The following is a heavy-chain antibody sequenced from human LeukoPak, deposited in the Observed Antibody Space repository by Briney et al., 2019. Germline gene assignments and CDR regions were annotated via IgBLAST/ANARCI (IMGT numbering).Heavy chain of an antibody. CDR2: IKQDGSEK. CDR1: GFTFSGYW. D-gene: IGHD2-15*01. J-gene: IGHJ6*03. CDR3: ARDRPSYCSSGSCFHYYMDV. V-gene: IGHV3-7*01. Sequence: TGGSLRLSCAASGFTFSGYWMTWVRQAPGKGLEWVADIKQDGSEKYYVDSVKGRFTISRDNAKNSLYLQMNSLRAEDTAVYYCARDRPSYCSSGSCFHYYMDVWGKGTTVTVSS.